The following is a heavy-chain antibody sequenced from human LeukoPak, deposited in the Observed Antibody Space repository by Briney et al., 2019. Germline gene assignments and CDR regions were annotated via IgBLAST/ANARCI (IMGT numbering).Heavy chain of an antibody. CDR3: ASGQSRTRGAYYYMDV. Sequence: GGSLRLSCAASGFTFSSYAMSWVRQAPGKGLEWVSAISGSGGSTYYADSVKGRFTISRDNSRNTLYLQMNSLRAEDTAVYYCASGQSRTRGAYYYMDVWGKGTTVTVSS. J-gene: IGHJ6*03. V-gene: IGHV3-23*01. CDR2: ISGSGGST. CDR1: GFTFSSYA. D-gene: IGHD3/OR15-3a*01.